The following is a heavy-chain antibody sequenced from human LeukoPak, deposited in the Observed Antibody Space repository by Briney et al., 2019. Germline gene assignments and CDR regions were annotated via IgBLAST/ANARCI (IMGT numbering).Heavy chain of an antibody. J-gene: IGHJ6*03. CDR1: GYTFTSYA. CDR2: INTNTGNP. V-gene: IGHV7-4-1*02. Sequence: GASVKVSCKASGYTFTSYAMNWVRQAPGQGLEWMGWINTNTGNPTYAQGFTGRFVFSLDTSVSTAYLQISSLKAEDTAVYYCAVPLRSGPTYYYYYYMDVWGKGTTVTVSS. D-gene: IGHD3-3*01. CDR3: AVPLRSGPTYYYYYYMDV.